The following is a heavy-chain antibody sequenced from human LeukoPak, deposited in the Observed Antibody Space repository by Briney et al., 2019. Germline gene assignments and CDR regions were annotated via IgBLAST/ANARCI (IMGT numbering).Heavy chain of an antibody. CDR3: AKLGGYYDNSASRYFDY. CDR2: IGLRSGST. Sequence: GGSLRLSCAASGFTFSSYWMSWVRRAPGKGLEWVSAIGLRSGSTYYADSVKGRFTISRDNSKNTVYLQMNSLRADDTAVYYCAKLGGYYDNSASRYFDYWGQGTLVTVSS. V-gene: IGHV3-23*01. J-gene: IGHJ4*02. D-gene: IGHD3-22*01. CDR1: GFTFSSYW.